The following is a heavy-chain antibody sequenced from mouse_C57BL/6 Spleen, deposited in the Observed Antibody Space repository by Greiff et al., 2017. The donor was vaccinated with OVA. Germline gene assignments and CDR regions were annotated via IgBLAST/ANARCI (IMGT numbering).Heavy chain of an antibody. CDR3: ARHSITTVVWYDY. V-gene: IGHV1-55*01. Sequence: VQLQQPGAELVKPGASVKMSCKASGYTFTSYWITWVKQRPGQGLEWIGDIYPGSGSTNYNEKFKCKSTLTVDTSSSTAYMQLSSLTSEDSAVYYCARHSITTVVWYDYWGQGTTLTVSS. D-gene: IGHD1-1*01. J-gene: IGHJ2*01. CDR2: IYPGSGST. CDR1: GYTFTSYW.